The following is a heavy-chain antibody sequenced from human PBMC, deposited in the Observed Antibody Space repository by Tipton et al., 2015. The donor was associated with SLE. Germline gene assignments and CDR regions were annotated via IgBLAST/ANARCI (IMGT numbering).Heavy chain of an antibody. Sequence: QLVQSGAEVKKPGESLKISCKGSGYSFTSYWTGWVRQMPGKGLEWMGIIYPGDSDTRYSPSFQGQVTISADKSISTAYLQWSSLKASDTAMYFCARGPTSISNPYYFDHWGQGTLVTVSS. V-gene: IGHV5-51*01. CDR2: IYPGDSDT. D-gene: IGHD4-11*01. CDR1: GYSFTSYW. J-gene: IGHJ4*02. CDR3: ARGPTSISNPYYFDH.